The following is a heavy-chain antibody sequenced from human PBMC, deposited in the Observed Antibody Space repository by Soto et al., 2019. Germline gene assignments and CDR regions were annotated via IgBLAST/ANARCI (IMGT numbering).Heavy chain of an antibody. CDR3: AKVTAADFWSGYFDY. V-gene: IGHV3-23*01. Sequence: GGSLRLSCAASGFTFSSYAMSWVRQAPGKGLEWVSAISGSGGSTYYADSVKARFTISRDNSKNTLYLQMNSLRAEDTAVYYCAKVTAADFWSGYFDYWGQGTLVTVSS. D-gene: IGHD3-3*01. J-gene: IGHJ4*02. CDR1: GFTFSSYA. CDR2: ISGSGGST.